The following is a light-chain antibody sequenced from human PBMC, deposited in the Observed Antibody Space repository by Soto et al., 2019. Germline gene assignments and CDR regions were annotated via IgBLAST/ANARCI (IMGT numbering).Light chain of an antibody. V-gene: IGKV3-20*01. CDR1: QSVSSSY. J-gene: IGKJ1*01. Sequence: EIVLTQSPGPLSLSPGERATLSCRSSQSVSSSYIAWYQQKRGQAPRRIIYGASIRATGIPDRFSGSRSGTDFTLTISRLEPEDVALYYCQQYHTSPLTFGQGTKVDIK. CDR3: QQYHTSPLT. CDR2: GAS.